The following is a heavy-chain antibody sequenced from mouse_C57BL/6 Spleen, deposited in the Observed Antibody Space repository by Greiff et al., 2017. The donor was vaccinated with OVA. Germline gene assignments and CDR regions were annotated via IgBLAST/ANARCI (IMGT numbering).Heavy chain of an antibody. D-gene: IGHD2-4*01. Sequence: EVHLVESGGGLVKPGGSLKLSCAASGFTFSSYTMSWVRQTPEKRLEWVATISGGGGNTYYPDSVKGRFTISRDNAKNTLYLQMSSLRSEDTALYYCASPIYYDYDGYYAMDYWGQGTSVTVSS. J-gene: IGHJ4*01. CDR3: ASPIYYDYDGYYAMDY. CDR1: GFTFSSYT. CDR2: ISGGGGNT. V-gene: IGHV5-9*01.